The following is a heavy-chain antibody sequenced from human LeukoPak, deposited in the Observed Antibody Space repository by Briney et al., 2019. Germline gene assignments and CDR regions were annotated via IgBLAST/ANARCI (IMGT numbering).Heavy chain of an antibody. D-gene: IGHD5-12*01. CDR3: ARSSGYDQGPAY. V-gene: IGHV4-39*07. Sequence: PSETLSLTCTVSGGSISSSSYYWGWIRQPPGKGLEWIGSIYYSGSTYYNPSLKSRVTISVDTSKNQFSLKLSSVTAAVTAVYYCARSSGYDQGPAYWGQGTLVTVSS. CDR2: IYYSGST. CDR1: GGSISSSSYY. J-gene: IGHJ4*02.